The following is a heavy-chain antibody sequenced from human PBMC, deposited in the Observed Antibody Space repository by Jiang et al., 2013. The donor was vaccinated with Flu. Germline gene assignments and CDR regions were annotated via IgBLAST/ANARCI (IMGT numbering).Heavy chain of an antibody. J-gene: IGHJ4*02. CDR3: ASKLAAAGTVDY. Sequence: EVKKPGSSVKVSCKASGGTFSSYAISWVRQAPGQGLEWMGGIIPIFGTANYAQKFQGRVTITADESTSTAYMELSTLRSEDTAVYYCASKLAAAGTVDYWGQGTLVTVSS. CDR2: IIPIFGTA. D-gene: IGHD6-13*01. CDR1: GGTFSSYA. V-gene: IGHV1-69*01.